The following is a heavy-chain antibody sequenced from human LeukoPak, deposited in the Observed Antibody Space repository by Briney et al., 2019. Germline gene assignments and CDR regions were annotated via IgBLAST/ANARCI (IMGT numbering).Heavy chain of an antibody. CDR2: IYTSGST. D-gene: IGHD3-22*01. Sequence: PSETLSLTCTVSGGSISSYYWSWIRQPAGKGLEWIGRIYTSGSTNYNPSLKSRVTMSVDTSKNQFSLKLSSVTAADTAVYYCAREDDRAPRKGYYFDYWGQGTLVTVSS. V-gene: IGHV4-4*07. J-gene: IGHJ4*02. CDR3: AREDDRAPRKGYYFDY. CDR1: GGSISSYY.